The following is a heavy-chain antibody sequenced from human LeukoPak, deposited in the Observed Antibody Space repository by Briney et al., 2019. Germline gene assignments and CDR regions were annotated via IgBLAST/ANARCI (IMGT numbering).Heavy chain of an antibody. V-gene: IGHV1-69*04. J-gene: IGHJ4*02. CDR2: IIPILGIA. D-gene: IGHD4-17*01. CDR1: GGTFSSYA. CDR3: ARVPVDPDYGDYGALDY. Sequence: GASVKVSCKASGGTFSSYAISWVRQAPGQGLEWMGRIIPILGIANYAQKFQGRVTMTRDMFISTAYMELSRLRSEDTAVYYCARVPVDPDYGDYGALDYWGQGTLVTVSS.